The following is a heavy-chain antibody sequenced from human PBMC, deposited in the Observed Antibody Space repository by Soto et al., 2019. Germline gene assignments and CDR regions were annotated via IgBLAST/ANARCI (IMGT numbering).Heavy chain of an antibody. CDR3: ARDLWRRNRIYGMDV. V-gene: IGHV3-11*01. CDR2: ISSGSDI. Sequence: QVQLVESGGGLVKPGGSLRLSCAASGFTFSDHYMSWIRQAPGKGLEGVSYISSGSDIYYTDSVKGRFTIARDDAKSALDQQMNSLRAEDTAVYYCARDLWRRNRIYGMDVWGQGTTVTVSS. J-gene: IGHJ6*02. CDR1: GFTFSDHY. D-gene: IGHD1-1*01.